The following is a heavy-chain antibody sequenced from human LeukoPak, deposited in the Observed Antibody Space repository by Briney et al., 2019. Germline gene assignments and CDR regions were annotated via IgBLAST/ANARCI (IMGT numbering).Heavy chain of an antibody. CDR1: GYTFTSYA. Sequence: GASVKVSCKASGYTFTSYAMHWVRQAPGQRLEWMGWINAGNGNTKYSQESQGRVTITRDTSASTAYMELSSLRSEDMALYYCARDGYFGSDSVTGAGALGDYYMDVWGKGTTVTVSS. D-gene: IGHD3-9*01. CDR3: ARDGYFGSDSVTGAGALGDYYMDV. V-gene: IGHV1-3*03. J-gene: IGHJ6*03. CDR2: INAGNGNT.